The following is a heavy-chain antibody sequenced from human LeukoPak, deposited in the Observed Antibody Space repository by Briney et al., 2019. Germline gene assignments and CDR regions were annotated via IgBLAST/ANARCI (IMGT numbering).Heavy chain of an antibody. CDR1: GFTLSSYS. D-gene: IGHD5-18*01. CDR3: ARDQGYSSGHSFDY. J-gene: IGHJ4*02. CDR2: ISYDGSNK. V-gene: IGHV3-30*04. Sequence: GGSLRLSCAPSGFTLSSYSMHWVRQAPGKGLEWVALISYDGSNKYYADSVKGRFTISRDNSKNTLYLQMNSLRAEDTALYYCARDQGYSSGHSFDYWGQGTLVTVSS.